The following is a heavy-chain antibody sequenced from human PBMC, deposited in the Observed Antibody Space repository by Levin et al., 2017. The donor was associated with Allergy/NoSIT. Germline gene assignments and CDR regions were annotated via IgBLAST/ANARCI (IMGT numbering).Heavy chain of an antibody. CDR2: IHHKGST. V-gene: IGHV4-4*02. D-gene: IGHD3-10*01. J-gene: IGHJ4*02. CDR3: ARDFEIHYGSGPYYFDY. CDR1: GGSISSGNW. Sequence: SETLSLTCTVSGGSISSGNWWSWVRQPPGKGLEWIGEIHHKGSTNYNPSLKSRVTLSVDTSKNQFSLRLTSVTAADTAVYFCARDFEIHYGSGPYYFDYWGQGTLVTVSS.